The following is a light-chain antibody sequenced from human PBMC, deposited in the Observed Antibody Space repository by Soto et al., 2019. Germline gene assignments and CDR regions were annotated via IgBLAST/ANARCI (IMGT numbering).Light chain of an antibody. V-gene: IGKV4-1*01. CDR2: WAS. CDR3: QQYYSTPQT. Sequence: DIVMTQSPYSLALSLGERSTINXKSSQSVLYSSNNKNYLVWYQQKPGQPPKVLIYWASTREYGGPDRFSGSGSVTDFTRTISSLQAEDVAVYYGQQYYSTPQTFGQGTKVDIK. J-gene: IGKJ1*01. CDR1: QSVLYSSNNKNY.